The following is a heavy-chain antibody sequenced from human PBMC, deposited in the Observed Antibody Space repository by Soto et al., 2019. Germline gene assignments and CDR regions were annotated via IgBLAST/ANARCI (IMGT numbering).Heavy chain of an antibody. CDR1: GVSFGRNT. D-gene: IGHD6-13*01. CDR2: IIPILGIA. V-gene: IGHV1-69*02. CDR3: ARIKAATDAFDI. Sequence: SVKLSSKACGVSFGRNTLWWPRQAPGQGLEWMGRIIPILGIANYAQKFQGRVTITADKSTSTAYMELSSLRSEDTAVYYCARIKAATDAFDIWGQGTMVTVSS. J-gene: IGHJ3*02.